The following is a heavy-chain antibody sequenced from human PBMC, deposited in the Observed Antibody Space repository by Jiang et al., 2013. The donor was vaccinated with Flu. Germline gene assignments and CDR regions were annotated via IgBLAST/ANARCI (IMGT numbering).Heavy chain of an antibody. CDR1: GYSFTSYW. Sequence: GYSFTSYWISWVRQMPGKGLEWMGRIDPSDSYTNYSPSFQGHVTISADKSISTAYLQWSSLKASDTAMYYCARVPNYYDSSGYDYWGQGTLVTVSS. J-gene: IGHJ4*02. D-gene: IGHD3-22*01. V-gene: IGHV5-10-1*01. CDR2: IDPSDSYT. CDR3: ARVPNYYDSSGYDY.